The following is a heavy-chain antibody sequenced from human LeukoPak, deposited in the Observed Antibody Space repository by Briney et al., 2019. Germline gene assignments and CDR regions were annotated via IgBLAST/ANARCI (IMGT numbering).Heavy chain of an antibody. CDR3: ARGFLGATTSYDY. CDR1: GYTFTGYY. J-gene: IGHJ4*02. V-gene: IGHV1-2*02. Sequence: ASVKVSCKASGYTFTGYYMHSVRQAPGQGLEWMGWINPNSGGTNYAQKFQGRVTMTRDTSISTAYMELSRLRSDDTAVYYCARGFLGATTSYDYWGQGTLVTVSS. D-gene: IGHD1-26*01. CDR2: INPNSGGT.